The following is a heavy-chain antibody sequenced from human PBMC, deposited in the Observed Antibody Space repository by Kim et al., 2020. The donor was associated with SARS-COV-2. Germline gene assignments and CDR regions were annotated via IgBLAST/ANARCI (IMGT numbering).Heavy chain of an antibody. V-gene: IGHV3-9*01. CDR3: AKGGSLWWDPRYMDV. CDR1: GFTFDDYA. Sequence: GGSLRLSCAASGFTFDDYAMHWVRQAPGKGLEWVSGISWNSGSIGYADSVKGRFTISRDNAKNSLYLQMNSLRAEDTALYYCAKGGSLWWDPRYMDVWGKGTTVTVSS. D-gene: IGHD2-21*01. CDR2: ISWNSGSI. J-gene: IGHJ6*03.